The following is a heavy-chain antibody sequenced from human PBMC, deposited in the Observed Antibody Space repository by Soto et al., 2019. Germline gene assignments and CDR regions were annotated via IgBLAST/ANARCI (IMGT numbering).Heavy chain of an antibody. Sequence: GGSLRLSCAASGFTVSSNYMSWVRQAPGKGLEWVSVIYSGGSTYYADSVKGRFTISRDNSKNTLYLQMNSLRAEDTAVYYCAREDRALWNYYGMDVWGQGTTVTVSS. CDR3: AREDRALWNYYGMDV. D-gene: IGHD3-3*01. V-gene: IGHV3-53*01. CDR1: GFTVSSNY. CDR2: IYSGGST. J-gene: IGHJ6*02.